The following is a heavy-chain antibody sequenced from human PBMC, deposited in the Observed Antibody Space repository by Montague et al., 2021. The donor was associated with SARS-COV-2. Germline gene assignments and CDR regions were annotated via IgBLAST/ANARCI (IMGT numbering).Heavy chain of an antibody. V-gene: IGHV2-70*12. CDR2: IDWDDDK. Sequence: PALVKPTQTLTLTCTFSGFSLTTSAMCVSWIRQPPGKAPEWLARIDWDDDKHYNASLKTRLTISKDTSKNQVVLTMTNMDPVDTATYYCAHRGGSSWTKPYFDYWGQGTLVTVSS. J-gene: IGHJ4*02. CDR3: AHRGGSSWTKPYFDY. CDR1: GFSLTTSAMC. D-gene: IGHD6-13*01.